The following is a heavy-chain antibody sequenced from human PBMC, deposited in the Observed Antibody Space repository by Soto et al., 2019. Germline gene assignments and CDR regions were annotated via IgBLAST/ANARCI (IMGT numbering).Heavy chain of an antibody. V-gene: IGHV1-2*04. J-gene: IGHJ6*02. CDR2: INPNSGGT. CDR3: ARVYTYGYNYAGYYYYGMDV. CDR1: GYTFTYYY. Sequence: ASVKVSCKASGYTFTYYYMHWVRQAPGEGLAWMGWINPNSGGTNYAQKFQGWLTMTRDTSISTVYMELSSPRSEDTAVYYCARVYTYGYNYAGYYYYGMDVWGQGTTVTVSS. D-gene: IGHD5-12*01.